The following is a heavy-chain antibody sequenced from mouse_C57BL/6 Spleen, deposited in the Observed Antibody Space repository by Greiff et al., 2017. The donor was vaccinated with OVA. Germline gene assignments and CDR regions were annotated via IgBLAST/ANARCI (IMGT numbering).Heavy chain of an antibody. J-gene: IGHJ4*01. D-gene: IGHD2-4*01. CDR3: AKGVITTGYAMDY. CDR2: IWSGGST. CDR1: GFSLTSYG. Sequence: QVQLQQSGPGLVQPSQSLSITCTVSGFSLTSYGVHWVRQPPGQGLEWLGVIWSGGSTDYNAAFISRLSISKDNSKSQVFFKMNSLQADDTAIYYCAKGVITTGYAMDYWGQGTSVTVSS. V-gene: IGHV2-4*01.